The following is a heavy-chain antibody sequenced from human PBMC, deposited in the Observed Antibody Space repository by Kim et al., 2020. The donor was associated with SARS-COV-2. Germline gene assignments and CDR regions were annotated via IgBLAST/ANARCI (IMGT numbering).Heavy chain of an antibody. Sequence: GGSLRLSCAASGFTFSSYWMSWVRQAPGKGLEWVANIKQDGSEKYYVDSVKGRFTISRDNAKNSLYLQMNSLRAEDTAVYYCANLETSSSWYRGDYFDYWGQGTLVTVSS. CDR1: GFTFSSYW. CDR3: ANLETSSSWYRGDYFDY. CDR2: IKQDGSEK. J-gene: IGHJ4*02. D-gene: IGHD6-13*01. V-gene: IGHV3-7*03.